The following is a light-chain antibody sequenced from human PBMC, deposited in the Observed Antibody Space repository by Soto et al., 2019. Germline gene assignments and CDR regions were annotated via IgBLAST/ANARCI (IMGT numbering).Light chain of an antibody. CDR1: QSVSSRY. J-gene: IGKJ1*01. CDR2: GAS. CDR3: HQYRSSSTCT. Sequence: EIVLTQSPGTLSLSPGERATLSCRARQSVSSRYLAWYQQKPGQAPRLLIYGASSRATGLPDRFSGRGSGTDCTLTISRLEPEDFSVYDCHQYRSSSTCTFGQGTKVEIK. V-gene: IGKV3-20*01.